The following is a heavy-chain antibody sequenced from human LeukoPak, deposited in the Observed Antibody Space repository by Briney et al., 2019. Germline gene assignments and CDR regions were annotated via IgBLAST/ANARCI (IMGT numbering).Heavy chain of an antibody. D-gene: IGHD6-6*01. CDR3: AXXXXXXXIAARSHYYYYMDV. J-gene: IGHJ6*03. CDR2: INPSGGST. V-gene: IGHV1-46*01. Sequence: ASVKVSCKASGYTFTSYYMHWVRQAPGQGLEWMGIINPSGGSTSYAQKFQGRVTMTRDMSTSTVYMELSSLRSEDTAVYYCAXXXXXXXIAARSHYYYYMDVWGKGTTVTVSS. CDR1: GYTFTSYY.